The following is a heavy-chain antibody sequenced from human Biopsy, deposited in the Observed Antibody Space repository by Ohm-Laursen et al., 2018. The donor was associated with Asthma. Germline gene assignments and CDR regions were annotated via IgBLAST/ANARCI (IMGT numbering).Heavy chain of an antibody. CDR1: GFSSSEFV. CDR2: VSSDGHNK. V-gene: IGHV3-30*03. J-gene: IGHJ3*02. D-gene: IGHD3-22*01. Sequence: SLRLSCAASGFSSSEFVMHWVRQGPGKGLEWVALVSSDGHNKYYEDSVKGRFAISRDNSRNRLYLQINSLTVEDSAVYFCARQSGQEYGDSIPFDTWGQGTKVAVSS. CDR3: ARQSGQEYGDSIPFDT.